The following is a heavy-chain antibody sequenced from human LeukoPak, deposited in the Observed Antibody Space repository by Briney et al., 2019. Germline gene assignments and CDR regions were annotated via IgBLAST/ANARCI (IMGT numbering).Heavy chain of an antibody. V-gene: IGHV1-2*02. CDR2: INPNSGGT. CDR3: AGEGVYRYFGWLPHYYYYGMDV. D-gene: IGHD3-9*01. CDR1: GYTFTGYY. J-gene: IGHJ6*02. Sequence: ASVKVSCKASGYTFTGYYMHWVRQAPGQGLEWMGWINPNSGGTNYAQKFQGRVTMTKDTSISTAYMELSRLRSDDTAVYYCAGEGVYRYFGWLPHYYYYGMDVWGQGTTVTVSS.